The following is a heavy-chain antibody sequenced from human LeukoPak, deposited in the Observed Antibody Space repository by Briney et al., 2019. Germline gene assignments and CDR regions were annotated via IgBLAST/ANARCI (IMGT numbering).Heavy chain of an antibody. V-gene: IGHV3-23*01. CDR1: GFTFSSYA. D-gene: IGHD3-3*01. J-gene: IGHJ4*02. CDR3: AKSSGYYDFWSGYYTPLDC. Sequence: PGGSLRLSCAASGFTFSSYAMSWVRQAPGKGLEWVSAISGSGGSTYYADSVKGRFTISRGNSKNTLYLQMNSLRAEDTAVYYCAKSSGYYDFWSGYYTPLDCWGQGTLVTVSS. CDR2: ISGSGGST.